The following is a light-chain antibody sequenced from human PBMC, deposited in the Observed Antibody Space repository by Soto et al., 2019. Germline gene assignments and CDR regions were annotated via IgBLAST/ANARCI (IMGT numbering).Light chain of an antibody. Sequence: IPMTQCPSSLSASAGDRVTITCQASQNIXGYLGCYQHKPGRTPELLXHGASRLQRGFPASLSGSGSATDFTPRSNRLQHYDSANYDWQQAYIFPSTFGQGTRLEIK. V-gene: IGKV1-12*01. CDR3: QQAYIFPST. CDR1: QNIXGY. CDR2: GAS. J-gene: IGKJ5*01.